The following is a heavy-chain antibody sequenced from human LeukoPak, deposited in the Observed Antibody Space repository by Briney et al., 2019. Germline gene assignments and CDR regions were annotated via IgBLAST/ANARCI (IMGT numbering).Heavy chain of an antibody. CDR3: ARLGRTVRGVMGATTEDY. CDR1: GFTFSSYA. D-gene: IGHD3-10*01. J-gene: IGHJ4*02. CDR2: ISYDGSNK. Sequence: GGSLRLSCAASGFTFSSYAMHWVRQAPGKGLEWVAVISYDGSNKYYADSVKGRFTISRDNSKNTLYLQMNSLRAEDTAVYYCARLGRTVRGVMGATTEDYWGQGTLVTVSS. V-gene: IGHV3-30-3*01.